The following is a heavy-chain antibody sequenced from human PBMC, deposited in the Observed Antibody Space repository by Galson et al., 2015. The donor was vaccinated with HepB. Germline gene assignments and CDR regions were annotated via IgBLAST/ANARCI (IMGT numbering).Heavy chain of an antibody. V-gene: IGHV1-3*01. J-gene: IGHJ4*02. CDR1: GYTFTDYA. CDR3: VRGNTITFGGVFVVPVYFDC. D-gene: IGHD3-16*02. Sequence: SVKVSCKASGYTFTDYAIHWVRQAPGQGLEWLGGINAGNGNTKLAQKFQDRVTITSDTSASTAYMDLSNLRSEDTAVYSCVRGNTITFGGVFVVPVYFDCWGQGTLVTVSS. CDR2: INAGNGNT.